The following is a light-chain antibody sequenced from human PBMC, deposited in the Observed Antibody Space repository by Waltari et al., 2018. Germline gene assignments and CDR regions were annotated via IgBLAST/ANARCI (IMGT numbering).Light chain of an antibody. CDR2: WAS. Sequence: DIVMTQSPDSLAVSLGERATINCKSSQSVLYSSNNKNYLAWYQQKPGQPPKLLIYWASTRESGVPDRFSGSGSGTDFTFTISSLQPEDIATYYCQQYDNLPPQLTFGGGTKVEIK. J-gene: IGKJ4*01. CDR1: QSVLYSSNNKNY. V-gene: IGKV4-1*01. CDR3: QQYDNLPPQLT.